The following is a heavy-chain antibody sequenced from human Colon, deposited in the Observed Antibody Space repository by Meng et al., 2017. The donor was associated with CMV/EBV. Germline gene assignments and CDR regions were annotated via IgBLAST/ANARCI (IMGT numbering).Heavy chain of an antibody. J-gene: IGHJ4*02. V-gene: IGHV3-7*01. CDR3: ARGHRDRDGYNGY. Sequence: GESLKISCAASGFTFSSYWMSWVRQAPGKGLEWVANIKQDGSEKYYVDSVKGRFTISRDNAKNSLYLQMNSLRAEDTAVYYCARGHRDRDGYNGYWAQGTLVTVSS. D-gene: IGHD5-24*01. CDR1: GFTFSSYW. CDR2: IKQDGSEK.